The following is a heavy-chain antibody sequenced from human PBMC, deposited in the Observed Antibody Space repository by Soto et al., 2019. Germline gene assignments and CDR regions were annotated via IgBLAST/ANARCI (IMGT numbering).Heavy chain of an antibody. CDR3: VRDLNYGLYYFDY. V-gene: IGHV4-39*02. CDR1: GGSISSVSDY. D-gene: IGHD3-10*01. CDR2: IYHSGST. J-gene: IGHJ4*02. Sequence: PSETLSLTCTVSGGSISSVSDYWGRIRQPPGKGLEWIGSIYHSGSTYYNPSLKSRVTISVDASKGQFSLNLRSVTAADTAVYHCVRDLNYGLYYFDYWGQGTLVTVSS.